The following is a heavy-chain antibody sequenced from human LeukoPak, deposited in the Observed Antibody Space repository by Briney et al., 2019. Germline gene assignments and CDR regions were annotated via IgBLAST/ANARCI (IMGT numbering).Heavy chain of an antibody. J-gene: IGHJ4*02. V-gene: IGHV1-18*04. CDR2: ISAYNGNT. CDR3: ARDKSGSYYSPVDSFGY. Sequence: GASVKVSCKASGYTFTSYGISWVRQAPGQGLEWMAWISAYNGNTNYAQKLQGRVTMTTDTSTSTAYMELRSLRSDDTAVYYCARDKSGSYYSPVDSFGYWGQGTLVTVSS. CDR1: GYTFTSYG. D-gene: IGHD3-10*01.